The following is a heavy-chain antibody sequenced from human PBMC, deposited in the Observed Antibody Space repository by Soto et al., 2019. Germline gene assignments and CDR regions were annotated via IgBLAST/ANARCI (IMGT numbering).Heavy chain of an antibody. CDR1: GGSMGSFF. CDR2: LSKTGNT. Sequence: QVQLQESGPGLVKPSETLSLTCTVSGGSMGSFFWSWIRQPPGGGLEYIGYLSKTGNTNYNPSFKRRVPISGDTSKNQFSLKLNSVTAADTAVYYCARLKMWAGYSRGTFDYWGHGSLVTVSS. D-gene: IGHD3-9*01. V-gene: IGHV4-4*08. J-gene: IGHJ4*01. CDR3: ARLKMWAGYSRGTFDY.